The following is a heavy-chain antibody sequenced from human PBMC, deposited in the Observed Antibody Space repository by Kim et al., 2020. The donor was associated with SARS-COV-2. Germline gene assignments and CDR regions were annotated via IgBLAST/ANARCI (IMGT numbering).Heavy chain of an antibody. CDR2: IIPILGIA. CDR1: GGTFSSYT. Sequence: SVKVSCKASGGTFSSYTISWVRQAPGQGLEWMGRIIPILGIANYAQKFQGRVTITADKSTGTAYMELSSLRSEDTAVYYCARTYGSGSYRRKYGMDVWGQGTTVTVSS. CDR3: ARTYGSGSYRRKYGMDV. D-gene: IGHD3-10*01. V-gene: IGHV1-69*02. J-gene: IGHJ6*02.